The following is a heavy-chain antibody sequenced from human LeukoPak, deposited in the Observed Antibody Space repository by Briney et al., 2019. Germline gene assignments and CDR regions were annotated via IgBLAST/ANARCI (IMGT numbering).Heavy chain of an antibody. CDR1: GFTFSSYW. D-gene: IGHD5-12*01. CDR2: INSDGSSI. CDR3: AREGRVSGYDFDC. V-gene: IGHV3-74*03. Sequence: GGSLRLSCAASGFTFSSYWMHWVRQAPGKGLVWVSCINSDGSSITYADSVKGRFTISRDNAKNTLYLQMNSLRVEDTAVYYCAREGRVSGYDFDCWGQGTLVTVSS. J-gene: IGHJ4*02.